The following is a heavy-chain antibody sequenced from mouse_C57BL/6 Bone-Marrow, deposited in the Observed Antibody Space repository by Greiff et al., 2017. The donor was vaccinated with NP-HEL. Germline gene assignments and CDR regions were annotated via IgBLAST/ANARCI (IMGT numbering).Heavy chain of an antibody. Sequence: EVKVEESGGGLVKPGGSLKLSCAASGFTFSSYAMSWVRQTPEKRLEWVATISDGGSYTYYPDNVKGRFTISSDNAKNNLYLQMSHLKSEDTAMYYCARGDYDDYAMDYWGQGTSVTVSS. J-gene: IGHJ4*01. CDR3: ARGDYDDYAMDY. CDR2: ISDGGSYT. D-gene: IGHD2-4*01. CDR1: GFTFSSYA. V-gene: IGHV5-4*03.